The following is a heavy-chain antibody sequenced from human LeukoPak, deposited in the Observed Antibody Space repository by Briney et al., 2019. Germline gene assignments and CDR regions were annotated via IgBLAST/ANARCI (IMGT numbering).Heavy chain of an antibody. CDR1: GGSINSHY. Sequence: SETLSLTCSVSGGSINSHYWGWIRQPPGKGLEWIGSIYHSGSTYYNPSLKSRVTISVDTSKNQFSLKLSSVTAADTAVYYCARDLYYDFWSGHNYMDVWGKGTTVTVSS. V-gene: IGHV4-38-2*02. CDR3: ARDLYYDFWSGHNYMDV. D-gene: IGHD3-3*01. CDR2: IYHSGST. J-gene: IGHJ6*03.